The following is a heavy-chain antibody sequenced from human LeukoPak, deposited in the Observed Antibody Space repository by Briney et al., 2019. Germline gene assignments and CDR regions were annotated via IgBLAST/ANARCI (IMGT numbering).Heavy chain of an antibody. CDR1: GYTFTGYY. D-gene: IGHD6-13*01. V-gene: IGHV1-69-2*01. Sequence: GASVKVSCKASGYTFTGYYIHWVRQAPGQGLELMGRVDPEDGETIYAEKFQGRVTITADTSTDTAYMELSSLRSEDTAVYYCATIRYSHSSRGDIWGQGTMVTVSS. J-gene: IGHJ3*02. CDR2: VDPEDGET. CDR3: ATIRYSHSSRGDI.